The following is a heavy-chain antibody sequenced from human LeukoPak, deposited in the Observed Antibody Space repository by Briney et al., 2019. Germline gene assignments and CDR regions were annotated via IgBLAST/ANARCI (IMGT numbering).Heavy chain of an antibody. J-gene: IGHJ4*02. CDR1: GYTFTSYA. CDR3: AKSSGYYYFDY. V-gene: IGHV1-3*01. D-gene: IGHD3-3*01. CDR2: INPGNGKT. Sequence: ASVKVSCKASGYTFTSYAMNWLRQAPGQRLEWMGWINPGNGKTKYSQKFQDRVTITRDTSATTAYMELNSLISEDTAVYYCAKSSGYYYFDYWGQGTLVAVSS.